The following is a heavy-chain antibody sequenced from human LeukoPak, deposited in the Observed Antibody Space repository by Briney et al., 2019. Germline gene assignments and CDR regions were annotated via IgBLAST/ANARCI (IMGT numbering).Heavy chain of an antibody. J-gene: IGHJ4*02. Sequence: PSETLSLTCTVSGDSISGYYWSWIRQPPGKGLEWIGYIYTSGSTNYNPSLRRRVTMSVDTSKNQFSLELSSVTAADTAVCYCARLVDLVVVVIPRGHFDYWGQGTLVTVSS. CDR2: IYTSGST. CDR1: GDSISGYY. D-gene: IGHD3-22*01. CDR3: ARLVDLVVVVIPRGHFDY. V-gene: IGHV4-4*09.